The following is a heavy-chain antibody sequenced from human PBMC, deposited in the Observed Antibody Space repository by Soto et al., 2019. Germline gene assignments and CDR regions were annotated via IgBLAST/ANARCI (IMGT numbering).Heavy chain of an antibody. D-gene: IGHD2-8*02. V-gene: IGHV4-34*01. CDR3: ARETITGLFAY. CDR2: ITHSGST. CDR1: GGSFSGYY. J-gene: IGHJ4*02. Sequence: QVQLQQWGAGLLKPSETLSLTCAVYGGSFSGYYWTWIRQPPGTGLEWIGEITHSGSTNYNPSLKSRVTISVDTSKNQFSLKLTSVTAADTAVYYSARETITGLFAYWGQGTLVTVSS.